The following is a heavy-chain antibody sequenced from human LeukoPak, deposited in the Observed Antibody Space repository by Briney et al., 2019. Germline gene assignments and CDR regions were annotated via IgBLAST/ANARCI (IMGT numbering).Heavy chain of an antibody. CDR2: INPSGGST. D-gene: IGHD2-2*01. CDR3: ARAYCSSTSCYHIDY. CDR1: GYTFTCYY. J-gene: IGHJ4*02. Sequence: ASVKVSCKASGYTFTCYYMHWVRQAPGQGLEWMGIINPSGGSTSYAQKFQGRVTMTRDMSTSTVYMELSSLRSEDTAVYYCARAYCSSTSCYHIDYWGQGTLVTVSS. V-gene: IGHV1-46*01.